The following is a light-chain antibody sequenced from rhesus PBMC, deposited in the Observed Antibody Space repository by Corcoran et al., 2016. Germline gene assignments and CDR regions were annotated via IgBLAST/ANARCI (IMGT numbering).Light chain of an antibody. J-gene: IGKJ3*01. Sequence: DIQMTQSPSSLSASVGDNVTITCRASQGISSWLAWYTQKTGKAPKLLIYKASSLQRWVPLRFCGSGSCTDFTLTISSLQPEDFATYYCLQYSSSPFTFGPGTKLDIK. V-gene: IGKV1-22*01. CDR1: QGISSW. CDR3: LQYSSSPFT. CDR2: KAS.